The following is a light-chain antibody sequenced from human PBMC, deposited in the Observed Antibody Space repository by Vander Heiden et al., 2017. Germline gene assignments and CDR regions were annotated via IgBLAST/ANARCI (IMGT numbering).Light chain of an antibody. CDR2: AVS. V-gene: IGLV2-14*03. J-gene: IGLJ1*01. CDR3: SSYTSSSALYV. CDR1: SSDVGDYNY. Sequence: QSALTQPASVSGSPGQSITISCTGTSSDVGDYNYVSWYQQHPGKAPNLLIYAVSNRPSGVPCRFSGAKSGNTASLTISGLQTDEEADYYCSSYTSSSALYVFGTGTTVNVL.